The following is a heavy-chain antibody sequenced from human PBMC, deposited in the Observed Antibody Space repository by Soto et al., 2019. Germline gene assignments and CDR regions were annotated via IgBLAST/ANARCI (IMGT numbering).Heavy chain of an antibody. D-gene: IGHD6-13*01. V-gene: IGHV4-30-2*01. J-gene: IGHJ4*02. CDR3: ARERRVYSSSWYGWFDY. CDR2: IYHSGST. Sequence: SETLSLTCAVSGGSISSGGYSWSWMRQPPGKGLEWIGYIYHSGSTYYNPSLKSRVTISVDRSKNQFSLKLSSVTAADTAVYYCARERRVYSSSWYGWFDYWGQGTLVTVSS. CDR1: GGSISSGGYS.